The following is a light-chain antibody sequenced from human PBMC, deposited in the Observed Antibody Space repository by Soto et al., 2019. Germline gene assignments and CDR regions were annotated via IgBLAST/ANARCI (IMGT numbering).Light chain of an antibody. V-gene: IGLV2-23*02. CDR3: CSYAGYVV. CDR1: SSDVATYNL. Sequence: QSALTQPASVSGSPGQSITISCTGTSSDVATYNLVSWYQQSPGRAPRLIIFDVTQRPSGVSNRFSGSKSGDTAFLTISGLQAEDEADYYCCSYAGYVVFGGGTKLTVL. J-gene: IGLJ2*01. CDR2: DVT.